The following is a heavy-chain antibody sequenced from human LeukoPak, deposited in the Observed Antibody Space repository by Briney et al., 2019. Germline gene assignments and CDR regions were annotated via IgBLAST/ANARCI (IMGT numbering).Heavy chain of an antibody. Sequence: RGSGPALVKPTQTVTLTCSFSGFSLRTSGMCVSWIRQPPGKALEWLSRIDWDDDKYYSASVKTRLTISKDTSKNQVVVTVTNMDPVDTATYYCARTTATMITYYYYYYMDVWGKWTTVTVS. CDR1: GFSLRTSGMC. D-gene: IGHD3-16*01. J-gene: IGHJ6*03. V-gene: IGHV2-70*11. CDR2: IDWDDDK. CDR3: ARTTATMITYYYYYYMDV.